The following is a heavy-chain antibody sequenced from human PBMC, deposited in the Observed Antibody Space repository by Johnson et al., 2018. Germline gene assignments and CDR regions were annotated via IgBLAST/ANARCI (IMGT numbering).Heavy chain of an antibody. J-gene: IGHJ1*01. Sequence: VQLLESGGGVVQPGRSLRLSCAASGFTFSRYGMHWVRQAPGKGLEWVAVISYDGSNKYYAASVKGRFTISRDNSKNTLYLQMNSLRAEDTAVYYCAKDLRRFATTFAEFFQHWGQGTLVTVSS. V-gene: IGHV3-30*18. CDR2: ISYDGSNK. D-gene: IGHD1-26*01. CDR3: AKDLRRFATTFAEFFQH. CDR1: GFTFSRYG.